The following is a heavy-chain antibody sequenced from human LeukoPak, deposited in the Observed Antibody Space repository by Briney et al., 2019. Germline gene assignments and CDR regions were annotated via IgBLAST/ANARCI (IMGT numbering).Heavy chain of an antibody. CDR1: GGSINSDDW. J-gene: IGHJ4*02. CDR2: IYHNGGA. D-gene: IGHD3-16*02. Sequence: SETLSLTCAVSGGSINSDDWWSWVRQPPGKGLGWIGEIYHNGGANYSPSLKSRVAMSVDKPKNQFSLKLTSVTAADTAVYFCASQGGYTSKYWGQGTRVTVSS. CDR3: ASQGGYTSKY. V-gene: IGHV4-4*02.